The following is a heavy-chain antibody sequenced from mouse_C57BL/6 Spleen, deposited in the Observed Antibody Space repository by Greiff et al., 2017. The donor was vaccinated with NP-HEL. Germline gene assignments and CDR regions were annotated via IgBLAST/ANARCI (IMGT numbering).Heavy chain of an antibody. CDR1: GFTFSDYG. D-gene: IGHD1-1*01. Sequence: EVKLVESGGGLVKPGGSLKLSCAASGFTFSDYGMHWVRQAPEKGLEWVAYISSGSSTIYYADTVKGRFTISSDNAKNTLFLQMTSLRSEDTAMYYCARPGYYGSSHAWFAYWGQGTLVTVSA. J-gene: IGHJ3*01. CDR2: ISSGSSTI. CDR3: ARPGYYGSSHAWFAY. V-gene: IGHV5-17*01.